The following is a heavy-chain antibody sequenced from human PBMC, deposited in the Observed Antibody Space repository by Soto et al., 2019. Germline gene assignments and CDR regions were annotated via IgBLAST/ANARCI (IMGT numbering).Heavy chain of an antibody. D-gene: IGHD2-21*01. Sequence: EVQLVESGGGLVQPGGSLRLSCAASGFTFSTYGIHWVRQAPGKGLGWVSRIKGDGSTTNYADSVTGRFTISRDNAKNTTYLQMSRMTAEATAVYLCARVACGAYYFDFWGQGTLVTVSS. CDR1: GFTFSTYG. CDR2: IKGDGSTT. V-gene: IGHV3-74*01. J-gene: IGHJ4*02. CDR3: ARVACGAYYFDF.